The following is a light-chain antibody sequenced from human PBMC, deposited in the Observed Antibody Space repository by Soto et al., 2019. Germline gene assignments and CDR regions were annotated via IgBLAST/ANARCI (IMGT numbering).Light chain of an antibody. Sequence: QSVLTQSPSASGTPGQRVTISCSGRTSNIGRNSVFWYQHLPGRAPKLLTYDSDRFSVSRSGTSASLAIGGLRSEDEADYYCASWDDSLISFVFGGGTKLTVL. CDR3: ASWDDSLISFV. J-gene: IGLJ2*01. V-gene: IGLV1-47*01. CDR1: TSNIGRNS.